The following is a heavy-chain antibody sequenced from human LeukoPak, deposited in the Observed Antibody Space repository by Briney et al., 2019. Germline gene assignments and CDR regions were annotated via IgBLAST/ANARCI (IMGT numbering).Heavy chain of an antibody. Sequence: PSETLSLTCTVSGGSISSGSYYWSWIRQPAGKGLEWIGRVYTSGSTNYNPSLKSRVTMSLDTSENHFSLKLSSVTAADTAVCYCARVTTGGYYNYWGQGTLVTVSS. CDR1: GGSISSGSYY. J-gene: IGHJ4*02. CDR3: ARVTTGGYYNY. CDR2: VYTSGST. V-gene: IGHV4-61*02. D-gene: IGHD3-22*01.